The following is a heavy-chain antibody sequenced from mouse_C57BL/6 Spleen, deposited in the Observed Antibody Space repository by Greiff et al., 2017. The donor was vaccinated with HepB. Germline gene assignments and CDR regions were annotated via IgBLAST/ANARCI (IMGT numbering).Heavy chain of an antibody. CDR2: IDPSDSET. J-gene: IGHJ1*03. CDR3: ARYYSNWYFDV. D-gene: IGHD2-5*01. CDR1: GYTFTSYW. V-gene: IGHV1-52*01. Sequence: QVQLQQPGAELVRPGSSVKLSCKASGYTFTSYWMHWVKQRPIQGLEWIGNIDPSDSETHYNQKFKDKATLTVDKSSSTAYMKLSSLTSEDSAVYYCARYYSNWYFDVWGTGTTVTVSS.